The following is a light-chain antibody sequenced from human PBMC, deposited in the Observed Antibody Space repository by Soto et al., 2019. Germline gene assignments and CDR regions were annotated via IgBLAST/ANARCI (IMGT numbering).Light chain of an antibody. J-gene: IGKJ5*01. CDR3: QQTYRIPIT. CDR2: GAS. CDR1: QSISTY. Sequence: DIQMTQSPSSLSASIGDRVTITCRASQSISTYLNWFQQRPGKAPKLLIYGASSLQSGVPSRFSGSGYRTDFTLTLSTPYPEDSATYYCQQTYRIPITFGQGTRLEIK. V-gene: IGKV1-39*01.